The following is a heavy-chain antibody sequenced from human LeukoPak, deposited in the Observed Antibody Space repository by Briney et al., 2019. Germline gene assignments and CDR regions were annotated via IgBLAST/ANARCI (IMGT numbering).Heavy chain of an antibody. J-gene: IGHJ6*03. CDR2: IYYSGST. CDR3: ARVKGSSGYYHLNYYYYMDV. V-gene: IGHV4-61*01. D-gene: IGHD3-22*01. Sequence: SETLSLTCTVSGYSLSSGYYWGWIRQPPGKGLEWIGYIYYSGSTNYNPSLKSRVTISVDTSKNQFSLKLSSVTAADTAVYYCARVKGSSGYYHLNYYYYMDVWGKGTTVTVSS. CDR1: GYSLSSGYY.